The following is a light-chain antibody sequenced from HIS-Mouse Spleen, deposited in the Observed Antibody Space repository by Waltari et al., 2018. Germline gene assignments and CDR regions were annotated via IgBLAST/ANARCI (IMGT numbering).Light chain of an antibody. CDR2: YDD. CDR3: AAWDDSLNGPV. Sequence: QSVLTQPPSVSEAPRQRVTISCSGSSSNSGTNAVSWYPQLPGKAPKLLIYYDDLLPSGVSDRFSGSKSGTSASLAISGLQSEDEADYYCAAWDDSLNGPVFGGGTKLTVL. J-gene: IGLJ3*02. V-gene: IGLV1-36*01. CDR1: SSNSGTNA.